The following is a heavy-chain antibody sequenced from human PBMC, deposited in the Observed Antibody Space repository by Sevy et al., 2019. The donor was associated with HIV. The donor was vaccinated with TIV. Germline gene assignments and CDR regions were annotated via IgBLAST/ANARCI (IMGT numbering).Heavy chain of an antibody. D-gene: IGHD2-8*01. J-gene: IGHJ3*01. CDR2: IGSSSSTK. Sequence: GGSLRLSCAASGFTFSTYSMNWVRQAPGKGLEWVSYIGSSSSTKYYADSVKGRFTISRDNAKNSLYLQMNSLRDEDTAVYYCAGGGGLIMGDGFDVWGQGTMVTVSS. V-gene: IGHV3-48*02. CDR3: AGGGGLIMGDGFDV. CDR1: GFTFSTYS.